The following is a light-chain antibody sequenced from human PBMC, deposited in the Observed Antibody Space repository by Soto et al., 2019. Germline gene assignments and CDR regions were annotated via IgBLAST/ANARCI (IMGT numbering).Light chain of an antibody. J-gene: IGKJ5*01. V-gene: IGKV3-11*01. CDR2: DAS. CDR3: QQRLHWPIT. CDR1: QTVGSF. Sequence: DIVLTQSPATLSVSPGDRVTLSCRASQTVGSFLSWYQHRPGQGPRLLVDDASNRATGVPARFSGSGSETDFTLTISSLEPEDFAVYYCQQRLHWPITFGQGTRLEIK.